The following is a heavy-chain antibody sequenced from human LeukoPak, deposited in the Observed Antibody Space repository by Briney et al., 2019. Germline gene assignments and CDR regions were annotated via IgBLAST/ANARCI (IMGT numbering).Heavy chain of an antibody. CDR1: GFTFSSYG. Sequence: PGGSLRLSCAASGFTFSSYGMHWVRQAPGKGLEWVSVIYSGGSTYYADSVKGRFTISRHNSKNTLYLQMNSLRAEDTAVYYCARELLISSGGNWFDPWGQGTLVTVSS. CDR3: ARELLISSGGNWFDP. J-gene: IGHJ5*02. V-gene: IGHV3-53*04. D-gene: IGHD1-26*01. CDR2: IYSGGST.